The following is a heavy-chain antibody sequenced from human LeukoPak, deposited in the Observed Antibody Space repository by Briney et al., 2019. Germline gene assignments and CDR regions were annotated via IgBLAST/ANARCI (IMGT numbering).Heavy chain of an antibody. CDR3: AKVYEGAQFLRHSSGWYYFDY. Sequence: GGSLRLSCAASGFIFSRYGMHWVRQAPGKGLEWVAVISYDGSNKYYADSVKGRFTISRDNSKNTLYLQMNSLRAEDTAVYYCAKVYEGAQFLRHSSGWYYFDYWGQGTLVTVSS. CDR1: GFIFSRYG. CDR2: ISYDGSNK. D-gene: IGHD6-19*01. J-gene: IGHJ4*02. V-gene: IGHV3-30*18.